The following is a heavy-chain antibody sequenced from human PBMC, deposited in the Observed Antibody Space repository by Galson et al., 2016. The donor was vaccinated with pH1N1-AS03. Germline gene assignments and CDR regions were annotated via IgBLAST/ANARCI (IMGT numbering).Heavy chain of an antibody. CDR1: GYTFTNYN. CDR2: INPSGGST. V-gene: IGHV1-46*01. J-gene: IGHJ4*02. CDR3: ARGAGYL. Sequence: SVKVSCKASGYTFTNYNIYWVRQAPRQGLEWMGKINPSGGSTSYAQKFQGRVTVTRDTSTSTVYMELSSLRFGDTAVYYCARGAGYLWGQGTLVTVSS. D-gene: IGHD2-15*01.